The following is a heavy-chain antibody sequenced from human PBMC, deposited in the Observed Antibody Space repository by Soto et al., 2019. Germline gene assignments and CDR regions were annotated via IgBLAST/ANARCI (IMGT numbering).Heavy chain of an antibody. CDR1: GFRFSSSG. CDR2: IIYDGSKK. Sequence: PGGPLRLSCAASGFRFSSSGMHWVRQAPGKGLEWVAVIIYDGSKKEYADSVKGRFTVSRDNSKDTVYLQMNNLRPEDTGVYYCAKDLHDFASFFFYGMDVWGQGTSVTVSS. V-gene: IGHV3-30*18. CDR3: AKDLHDFASFFFYGMDV. J-gene: IGHJ6*02. D-gene: IGHD2-21*02.